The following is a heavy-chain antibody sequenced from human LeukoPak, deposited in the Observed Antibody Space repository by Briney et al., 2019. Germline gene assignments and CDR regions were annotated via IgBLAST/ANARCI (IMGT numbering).Heavy chain of an antibody. J-gene: IGHJ4*02. CDR3: AKGLRGYSYGQNFDY. D-gene: IGHD5-18*01. CDR2: ISSSSTYI. Sequence: PGGSLRLSCAASGFTFSSYSMNWVRQAPGKGPEWVSSISSSSTYIYYADSVKGRFTISRDNAKNSLYLQMNSLRAEDTALYYCAKGLRGYSYGQNFDYWGQGTLVTVSS. CDR1: GFTFSSYS. V-gene: IGHV3-21*04.